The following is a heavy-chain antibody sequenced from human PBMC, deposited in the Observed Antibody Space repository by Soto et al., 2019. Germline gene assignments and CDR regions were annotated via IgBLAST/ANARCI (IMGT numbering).Heavy chain of an antibody. CDR2: FYYTGST. CDR1: GGSVSSGNYY. Sequence: QVQLQESGPGLVKPSETLSLTCTVSGGSVSSGNYYWSWIRQPPGKGLELIGYFYYTGSTNYNPSLNNRVTISIDASKNQFSLRLSSVTAADTAVYYCARSMHYSDGSNYSPFDYWGQGTLVTVSS. CDR3: ARSMHYSDGSNYSPFDY. V-gene: IGHV4-61*01. J-gene: IGHJ4*02. D-gene: IGHD3-22*01.